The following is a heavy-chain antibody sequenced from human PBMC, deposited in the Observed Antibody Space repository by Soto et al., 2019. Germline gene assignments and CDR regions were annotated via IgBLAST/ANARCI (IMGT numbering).Heavy chain of an antibody. Sequence: LSLTCSVSGGSISSGYYYWSWIRQPPGKGLEWIGNIYYSGNTYYNPSLKSRLIISIDTSKNQVSLKVGSVTAADTAVYYCASSSLYGMDVCGQGTTVTVSS. V-gene: IGHV4-30-4*01. CDR3: ASSSLYGMDV. CDR1: GGSISSGYYY. CDR2: IYYSGNT. J-gene: IGHJ6*02.